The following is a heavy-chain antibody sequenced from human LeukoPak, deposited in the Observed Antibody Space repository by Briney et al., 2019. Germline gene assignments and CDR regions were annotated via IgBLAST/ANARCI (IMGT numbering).Heavy chain of an antibody. CDR1: GFTFSAYG. Sequence: GGSLGLSCEASGFTFSAYGMHWVRQAPGKGLEWVAIIWYDGNKKYYADSVKGRFIISRDNSENTLYLQMNSLRAEDTAVYYCARDMGGSGSQPDYWGQGTLVTVSS. CDR3: ARDMGGSGSQPDY. J-gene: IGHJ4*02. V-gene: IGHV3-33*01. CDR2: IWYDGNKK. D-gene: IGHD3-10*01.